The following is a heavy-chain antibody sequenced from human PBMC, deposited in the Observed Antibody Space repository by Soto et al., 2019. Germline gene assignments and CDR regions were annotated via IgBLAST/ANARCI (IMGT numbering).Heavy chain of an antibody. Sequence: ASVEVSCKGSGYSFTTYWITWVLQAPGQGLEWMGWISAYDGNTNYAQKVQGRVSMTTDSSTSTAYMELRSLRSDDTAVYYCARDPATAYSSSSFDYWGQGTLVTVSS. CDR3: ARDPATAYSSSSFDY. CDR1: GYSFTTYW. D-gene: IGHD6-6*01. J-gene: IGHJ4*02. CDR2: ISAYDGNT. V-gene: IGHV1-18*04.